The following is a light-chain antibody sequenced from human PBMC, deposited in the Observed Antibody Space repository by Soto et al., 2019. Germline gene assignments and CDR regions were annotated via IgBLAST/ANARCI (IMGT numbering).Light chain of an antibody. V-gene: IGLV2-14*01. CDR2: KVT. CDR1: SSDVGGNKY. Sequence: QSALTQPASVSGSPGQSITISCTGTSSDVGGNKYVSWYQQYPGKVPKLLINKVTNRPSGVSYRFSGSKSGNTASLTISALLAEDEANYFCASSTSDSLYVFGTGTKVTVL. J-gene: IGLJ1*01. CDR3: ASSTSDSLYV.